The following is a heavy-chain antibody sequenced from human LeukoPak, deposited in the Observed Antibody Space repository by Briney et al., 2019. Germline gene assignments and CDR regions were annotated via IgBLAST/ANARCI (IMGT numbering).Heavy chain of an antibody. V-gene: IGHV3-9*01. J-gene: IGHJ3*02. CDR2: ISWNSGSI. CDR1: GFTFDDYA. CDR3: AKDSSGWSPRAFDI. Sequence: GGSLRLSCAASGFTFDDYAMHWVRQAPGKGLEWVSGISWNSGSIGYADSVKGRFTISRDNAKNSLYLQMNSLRAEDTALYYCAKDSSGWSPRAFDIWGQGTMVTVSS. D-gene: IGHD6-19*01.